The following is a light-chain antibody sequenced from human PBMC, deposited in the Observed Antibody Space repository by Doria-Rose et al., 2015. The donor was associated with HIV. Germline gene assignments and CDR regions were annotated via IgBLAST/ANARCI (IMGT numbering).Light chain of an antibody. CDR2: DGS. CDR3: HQCGTSWT. J-gene: IGKJ1*01. Sequence: TQSPGTLSLSPGERATLSCRASQSFSSTYLAWYQQKPGQAPSLLIYDGSTRATGIPDRFSASGSGTDFTLTINRLEPEDFALYCRHQCGTSWTFGQGTKVEI. CDR1: QSFSSTY. V-gene: IGKV3-20*01.